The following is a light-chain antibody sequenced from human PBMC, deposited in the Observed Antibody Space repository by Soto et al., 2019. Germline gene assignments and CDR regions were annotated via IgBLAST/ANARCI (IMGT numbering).Light chain of an antibody. CDR3: QQYNSYYRP. CDR1: RNIHKC. CDR2: DAS. Sequence: MQMTQSPSTLSASVVDRVTITCRASRNIHKCLAWYQQKPGKAPQLLISDASTLDSGVPSRFSGSGSGTDFSLTISSLQPDDFATYYCQQYNSYYRPFGQGTKVDIK. V-gene: IGKV1-5*01. J-gene: IGKJ1*01.